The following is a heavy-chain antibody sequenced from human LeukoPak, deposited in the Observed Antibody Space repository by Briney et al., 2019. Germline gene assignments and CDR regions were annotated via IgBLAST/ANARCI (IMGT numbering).Heavy chain of an antibody. Sequence: SETLSLTCTVSGGSITSNFWGWIRQPPGKGLQWIGYLYNSGSTSYNPSLKSRATISGDTSKNQFSLRLNSVTAADTAVYYCARAQPNWNPPDYWGQGTLVAVSS. CDR2: LYNSGST. D-gene: IGHD1-1*01. CDR3: ARAQPNWNPPDY. J-gene: IGHJ4*02. V-gene: IGHV4-59*08. CDR1: GGSITSNF.